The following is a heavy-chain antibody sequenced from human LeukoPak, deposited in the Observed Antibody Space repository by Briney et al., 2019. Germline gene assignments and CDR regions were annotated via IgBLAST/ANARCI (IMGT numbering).Heavy chain of an antibody. J-gene: IGHJ3*02. D-gene: IGHD1-1*01. CDR3: ARDPLRGYGDAFDI. CDR1: GYTFTSYY. CDR2: XNPSGGST. V-gene: IGHV1-46*01. Sequence: GASVKVSCKASGYTFTSYYMHWVRQAPGQGLEWXXXXNPSGGSTSYXXKXXXXVTMTRDTSTSTVYMELSSLRSEDTAVYYCARDPLRGYGDAFDIWGQGTMVTVSS.